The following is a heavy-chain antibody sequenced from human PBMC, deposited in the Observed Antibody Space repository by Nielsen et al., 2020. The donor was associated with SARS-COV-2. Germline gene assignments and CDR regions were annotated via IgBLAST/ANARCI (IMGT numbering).Heavy chain of an antibody. J-gene: IGHJ6*03. Sequence: SETLSLTCAVSGGSVSSNDWWTWVRQSPGKGLAWIGEVSHSGSTNYSPSLKIRVTLSMDKSRRQFSLRLASVSAADTAVYFCARGHLVVVPSPILGLGPFFYSFYLDVWGKGTTVIVSS. CDR3: ARGHLVVVPSPILGLGPFFYSFYLDV. CDR1: GGSVSSNDW. D-gene: IGHD2-21*01. V-gene: IGHV4-4*02. CDR2: VSHSGST.